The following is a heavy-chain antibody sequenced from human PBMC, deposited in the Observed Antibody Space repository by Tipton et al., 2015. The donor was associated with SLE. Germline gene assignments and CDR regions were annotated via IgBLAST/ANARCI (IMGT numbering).Heavy chain of an antibody. CDR1: GFTFSDYY. Sequence: AVSGFTFSDYYMSWIRQAPGKGLEWVSYISSSGSTIYYADSVKGRFTISRDNAKNSLYLQMNSLRAEDTAVYYCARVLGQQLPQGAFDIWGQGTMVTVSS. CDR2: ISSSGSTI. D-gene: IGHD6-13*01. V-gene: IGHV3-11*01. J-gene: IGHJ3*02. CDR3: ARVLGQQLPQGAFDI.